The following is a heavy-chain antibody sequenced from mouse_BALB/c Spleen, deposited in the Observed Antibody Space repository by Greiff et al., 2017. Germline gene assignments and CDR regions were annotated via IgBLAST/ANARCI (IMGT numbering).Heavy chain of an antibody. Sequence: EVKLMESGPGLVKPSQSLSLTCSVTGYSITSGYYWNWIRQFPGNKLEWMGYISYDGSNNYNPSLKNRISITRDTSKNQFFLKLNSVTTEDTATYYCARDPSMITTRGYYFDYWGQGTTLTVSS. CDR3: ARDPSMITTRGYYFDY. D-gene: IGHD2-4*01. V-gene: IGHV3-6*02. CDR1: GYSITSGYY. J-gene: IGHJ2*01. CDR2: ISYDGSN.